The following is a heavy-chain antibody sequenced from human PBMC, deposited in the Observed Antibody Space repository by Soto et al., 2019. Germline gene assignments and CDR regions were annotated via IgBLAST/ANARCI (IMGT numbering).Heavy chain of an antibody. CDR1: GFTFSSYC. CDR2: ISSNSSTI. V-gene: IGHV3-48*01. D-gene: IGHD5-18*01. Sequence: GGSLRLSCAASGFTFSSYCMHWVRQAPGKGLEWVSYISSNSSTIYYADSVKGRFTISRDNAKNSLYLQMNSLRAEDTAVYYCARDYSSYGPFDYWGQGTLVTVSS. CDR3: ARDYSSYGPFDY. J-gene: IGHJ4*02.